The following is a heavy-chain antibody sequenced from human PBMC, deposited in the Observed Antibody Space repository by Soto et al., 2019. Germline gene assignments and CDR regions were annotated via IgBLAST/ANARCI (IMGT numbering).Heavy chain of an antibody. CDR2: ISAYNGNT. CDR3: ARMDQYEPFDI. V-gene: IGHV1-18*01. J-gene: IGHJ3*02. D-gene: IGHD3-3*01. CDR1: GYTLTRDV. Sequence: GASVKVSCKASGYTLTRDVFRWVRLAPGHGLEWMGWISAYNGNTNYAQKLQGRVTMTTDTSTSTAYMELRSLRSDDTAVYYCARMDQYEPFDIWGQGTMVTVSS.